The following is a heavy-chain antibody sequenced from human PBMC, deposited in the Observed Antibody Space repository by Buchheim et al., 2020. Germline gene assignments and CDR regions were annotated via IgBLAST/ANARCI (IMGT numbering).Heavy chain of an antibody. CDR1: GYTFTSYY. D-gene: IGHD2-21*02. Sequence: QVQLVQSGAEVKKPGASVKVSCTASGYTFTSYYMHWVRQAPGQGLEWMGIINPSGGSTSYAQKFQGRVTMTRDTSTSTVYMELSSLRSEDTAVYYCARAGHIVVVTATIYYYYGMDVWGQGTT. CDR2: INPSGGST. J-gene: IGHJ6*02. CDR3: ARAGHIVVVTATIYYYYGMDV. V-gene: IGHV1-46*01.